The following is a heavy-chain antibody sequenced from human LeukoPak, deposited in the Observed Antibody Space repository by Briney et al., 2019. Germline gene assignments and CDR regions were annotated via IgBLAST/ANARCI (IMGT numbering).Heavy chain of an antibody. D-gene: IGHD6-13*01. J-gene: IGHJ1*01. CDR1: GYTFTGYY. CDR3: ARTVGSSWEGYFQH. V-gene: IGHV1-2*02. CDR2: INPNGGGT. Sequence: ASVKLSCKASGYTFTGYYMHWVRQAPGQGLEWMGWINPNGGGTNYAQKFQGRVTMTRDTSISTAYMELSRLRSDDTAVYYCARTVGSSWEGYFQHWGQGTLVTVSS.